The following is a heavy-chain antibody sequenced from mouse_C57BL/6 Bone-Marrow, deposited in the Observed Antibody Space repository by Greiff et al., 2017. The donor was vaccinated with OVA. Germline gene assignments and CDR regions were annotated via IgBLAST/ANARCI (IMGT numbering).Heavy chain of an antibody. CDR1: GYTFTSYW. Sequence: VQLQQPGAELVKPGASVKLSCKASGYTFTSYWMHWVKQRPEQGLEWIGRIDPEDGDTEYAPKFQGKATMTADTSSNTAYLQLSSLTSEDTAVYYCTTSDYYGSSYDYWGQGTTLTVSS. V-gene: IGHV14-1*01. D-gene: IGHD1-1*01. CDR3: TTSDYYGSSYDY. CDR2: IDPEDGDT. J-gene: IGHJ2*01.